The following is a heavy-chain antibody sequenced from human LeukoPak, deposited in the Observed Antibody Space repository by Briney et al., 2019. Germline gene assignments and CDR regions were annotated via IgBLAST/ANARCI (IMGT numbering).Heavy chain of an antibody. D-gene: IGHD4-17*01. J-gene: IGHJ4*02. CDR1: GYTFTSYY. CDR2: INPSGGST. CDR3: ARNPVTTNYFDY. Sequence: ASVTVSCKASGYTFTSYYMHWVRQAPGQGLEWMGIINPSGGSTRYAQKFQGRVTMTRDTSTSTVYMELSSLRSEDTAVYYCARNPVTTNYFDYWGQGTLVTVSS. V-gene: IGHV1-46*01.